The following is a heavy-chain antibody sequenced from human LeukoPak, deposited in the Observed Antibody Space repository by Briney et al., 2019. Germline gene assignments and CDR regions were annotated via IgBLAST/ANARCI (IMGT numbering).Heavy chain of an antibody. CDR1: GFTFSSYW. CDR2: INSGGSST. J-gene: IGHJ6*03. CDR3: ARGDIVVVPAARVYYYYYMDV. Sequence: GGSLRLSCAASGFTFSSYWMHWVRQAPGKGLVWVSRINSGGSSTSYADSVKGRFTISRDNAKNTLYLQMNSLRAEDTAVYYCARGDIVVVPAARVYYYYYMDVWGKGTTVTVSS. D-gene: IGHD2-2*01. V-gene: IGHV3-74*01.